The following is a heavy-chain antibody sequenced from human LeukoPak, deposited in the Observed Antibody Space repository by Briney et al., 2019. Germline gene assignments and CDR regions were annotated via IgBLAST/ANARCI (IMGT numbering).Heavy chain of an antibody. CDR1: GFTFSSYA. CDR2: ISGGGGST. J-gene: IGHJ3*02. Sequence: GGSLRLPCAASGFTFSSYAISWVRQAPGKGLEWVSAISGGGGSTYYADSVKGRFTISRDNSKNTLYLQMNSLRADDTAVYYCAKEETAYCGGDCYRSAFDIWGQGTMVTVSS. D-gene: IGHD2-21*02. V-gene: IGHV3-23*01. CDR3: AKEETAYCGGDCYRSAFDI.